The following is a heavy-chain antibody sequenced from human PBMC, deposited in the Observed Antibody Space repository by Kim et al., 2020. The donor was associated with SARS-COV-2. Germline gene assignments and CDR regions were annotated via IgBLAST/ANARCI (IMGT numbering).Heavy chain of an antibody. D-gene: IGHD6-13*01. CDR2: IIPIFGTA. CDR1: GGTFSSYA. CDR3: ARTKPRIAAGRGGVGMDV. J-gene: IGHJ6*02. Sequence: SVKVSCKASGGTFSSYAISWVRQAPGQGLEWMGGIIPIFGTANYAQKFQGRVTITADESTSTAYMELSSLRSEDTAVYYCARTKPRIAAGRGGVGMDVWGQGTTVTVSS. V-gene: IGHV1-69*13.